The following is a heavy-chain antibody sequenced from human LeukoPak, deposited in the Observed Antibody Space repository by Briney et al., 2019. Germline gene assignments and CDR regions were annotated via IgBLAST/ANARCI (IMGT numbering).Heavy chain of an antibody. CDR2: ISSSSSSI. CDR3: ARGYYDSSGYFFDY. J-gene: IGHJ4*02. Sequence: GGSLRLSCAASGFTFSDYSMNWVRQAPGKGLEWVSYISSSSSSIYYADSVKGRFTVSRDNAKNSLYLQMNSLRAEDTAVYYCARGYYDSSGYFFDYWGQGTLVTVSS. CDR1: GFTFSDYS. V-gene: IGHV3-48*04. D-gene: IGHD3-22*01.